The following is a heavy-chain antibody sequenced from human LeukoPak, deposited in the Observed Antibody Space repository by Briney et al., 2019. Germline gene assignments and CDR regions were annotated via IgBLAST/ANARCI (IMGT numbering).Heavy chain of an antibody. CDR1: GGSISSYY. CDR2: IYYSGST. Sequence: SETLSLTCTVSGGSISSYYWSWIRQPPGKGLEWIGYIYYSGSTNYNPSLKSRVTISVDTSKNQFSLKLSSVTAADTAVYYCARLRWASDGLVFDYWGQGTLVTVSS. D-gene: IGHD3-10*01. V-gene: IGHV4-59*12. J-gene: IGHJ4*02. CDR3: ARLRWASDGLVFDY.